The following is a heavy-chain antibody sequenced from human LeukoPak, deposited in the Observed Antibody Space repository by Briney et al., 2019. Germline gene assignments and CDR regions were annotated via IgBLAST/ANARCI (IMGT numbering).Heavy chain of an antibody. CDR2: IYYSGST. J-gene: IGHJ4*02. V-gene: IGHV4-59*08. CDR1: GRSIGSYF. CDR3: ARHGGSWTFDY. D-gene: IGHD3/OR15-3a*01. Sequence: SETLSLTCTVSGRSIGSYFWLWLRQPPGKGLEWMGYIYYSGSTNYNPSFKSRVTMSVDTSNNQFSLKFSSVTAADTAVYYCARHGGSWTFDYWGQGALVTVSS.